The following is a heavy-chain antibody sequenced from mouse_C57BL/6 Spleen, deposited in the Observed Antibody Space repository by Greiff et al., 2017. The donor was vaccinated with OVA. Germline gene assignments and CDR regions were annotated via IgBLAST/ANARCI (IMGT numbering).Heavy chain of an antibody. D-gene: IGHD1-1*01. J-gene: IGHJ3*01. V-gene: IGHV1-55*01. CDR1: GYTFTSYW. CDR3: ARYYYGSSYVAWFAY. CDR2: IYPGSGST. Sequence: QVQLQQSGAELVKPGASVKMSCKASGYTFTSYWITWVKQRPGQGLEWIGDIYPGSGSTNYNEKFKSKATLTVDTSSSTAYMQLSSLTSEDSAVYYCARYYYGSSYVAWFAYWGQGTLVTVSA.